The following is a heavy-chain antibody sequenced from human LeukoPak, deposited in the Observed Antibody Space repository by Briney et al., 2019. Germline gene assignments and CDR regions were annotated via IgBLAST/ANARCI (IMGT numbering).Heavy chain of an antibody. CDR1: GYTFTGYY. Sequence: ASVKVSCKASGYTFTGYYMHWVRQAPGQGLEWMGWINPNSGGTNYAQKFQGRVTMTRDTSISTAYMELSRLRSEDTAVYYCARGWDAIYSGYDLWGQGTLVTVSS. V-gene: IGHV1-2*02. D-gene: IGHD5-12*01. CDR2: INPNSGGT. J-gene: IGHJ4*02. CDR3: ARGWDAIYSGYDL.